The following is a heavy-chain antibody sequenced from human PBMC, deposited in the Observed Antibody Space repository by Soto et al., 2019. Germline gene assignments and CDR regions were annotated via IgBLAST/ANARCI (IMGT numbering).Heavy chain of an antibody. Sequence: QVQLVESGGGVVQPGRSPRLSCAASGFTFSSYGMHWVRQAPGKGLEWVAVIWYDGSNKYYADSVKGRFTISRDNSKNTLYLQMNSLRAEDTAVYYCARGATVTSQYYYYGMDVWGQGTTVTVSS. J-gene: IGHJ6*02. CDR3: ARGATVTSQYYYYGMDV. D-gene: IGHD4-17*01. CDR2: IWYDGSNK. V-gene: IGHV3-33*01. CDR1: GFTFSSYG.